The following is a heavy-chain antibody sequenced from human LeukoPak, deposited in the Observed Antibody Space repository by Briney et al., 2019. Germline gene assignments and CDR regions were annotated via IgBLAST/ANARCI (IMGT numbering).Heavy chain of an antibody. V-gene: IGHV4-39*07. Sequence: SETLSLTCNVSGGSMSNIYYWGWIRQPPGKGLEWIGNIFYSGITYYNPSLKSRVTISVDTSKNQFSLKLSSVTAADTAVYYCARVESSVDYWGQGTLVTVSS. D-gene: IGHD5-24*01. CDR1: GGSMSNIYY. J-gene: IGHJ4*02. CDR2: IFYSGIT. CDR3: ARVESSVDY.